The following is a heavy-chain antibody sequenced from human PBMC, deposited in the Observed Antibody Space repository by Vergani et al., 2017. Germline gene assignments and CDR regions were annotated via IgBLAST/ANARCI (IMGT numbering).Heavy chain of an antibody. CDR1: GFTFSSYG. V-gene: IGHV3-30*03. J-gene: IGHJ2*01. CDR3: ARDKPHTVVNPPHWYFDL. Sequence: QVQLVESGGGVVQPGRSLRLSCAASGFTFSSYGMLWVRQAPGKGLEWVAVISYDGSNKYYADSVKGRFTISRDNSKNTLYLQMNSLRAEDTAVYYCARDKPHTVVNPPHWYFDLWGRGTLVTVSS. CDR2: ISYDGSNK. D-gene: IGHD4-23*01.